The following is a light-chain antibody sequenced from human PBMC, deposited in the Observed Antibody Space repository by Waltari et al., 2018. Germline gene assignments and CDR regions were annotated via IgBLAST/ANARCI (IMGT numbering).Light chain of an antibody. CDR3: QQYANLPLT. CDR1: QDIRKN. J-gene: IGKJ4*01. CDR2: DAS. V-gene: IGKV1-33*01. Sequence: DIQMTQSPSSLSASVGDRVTITCQASQDIRKNLNWFQQKPGKAPQVLIFDASKSQAAVPSRFSGSGSGTVFAFTISSLQPEDIGTYFCQQYANLPLTFGGGTRVEIK.